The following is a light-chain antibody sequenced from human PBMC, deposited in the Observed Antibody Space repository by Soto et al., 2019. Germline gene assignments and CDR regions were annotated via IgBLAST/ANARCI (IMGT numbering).Light chain of an antibody. CDR1: SGDVGSYNR. CDR3: SSYTTTSTLV. CDR2: EVS. Sequence: QSVLTQPPSVSGSPGQSVTISCTGTSGDVGSYNRVSWYQQPPGTAPKLMIYEVSYRPSGVPDRFSGSKSGNTASLTISGLQPEDEADYYCSSYTTTSTLVFGGGTKVTVL. J-gene: IGLJ2*01. V-gene: IGLV2-18*02.